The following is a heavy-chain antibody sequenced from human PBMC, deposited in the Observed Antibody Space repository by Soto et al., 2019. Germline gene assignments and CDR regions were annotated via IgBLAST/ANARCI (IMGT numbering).Heavy chain of an antibody. J-gene: IGHJ3*02. CDR1: GVTFTSSA. CDR2: IVVGSGNT. V-gene: IGHV1-58*02. CDR3: AAVRYDYGDLIDAFDI. D-gene: IGHD4-17*01. Sequence: SVKVSCKASGVTFTSSAMQWVRQARGQRLEWIGWIVVGSGNTNYAQKFQERVTITRDMSTSTAYMELSSLRSEDTAVYYCAAVRYDYGDLIDAFDIWGQGTIVTVSS.